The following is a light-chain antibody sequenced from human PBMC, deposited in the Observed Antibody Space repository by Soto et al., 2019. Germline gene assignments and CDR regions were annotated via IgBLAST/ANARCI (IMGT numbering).Light chain of an antibody. J-gene: IGKJ1*01. V-gene: IGKV3-20*01. CDR2: GAS. Sequence: EIVLTQSPGTLSLSLGERATLSCRASQSVTSSFLAWYQQKPGQAPRLLIYGASSRATGIPDRFSGSGSGTDFTLTISRLEPEDFAVYDCQQYGSSPWTFGQGTKVEIK. CDR3: QQYGSSPWT. CDR1: QSVTSSF.